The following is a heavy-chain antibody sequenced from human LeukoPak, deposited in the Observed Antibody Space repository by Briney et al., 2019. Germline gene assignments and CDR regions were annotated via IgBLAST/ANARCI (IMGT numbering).Heavy chain of an antibody. CDR1: GYTFTSYG. CDR3: ARDGYGDDYYYYYGMDV. V-gene: IGHV1-18*01. CDR2: ISAYNGNT. D-gene: IGHD5-12*01. J-gene: IGHJ6*02. Sequence: GASVKVSCKASGYTFTSYGISWVRQAPGQGLEWMGWISAYNGNTNYAQKLQGRVTMTTDTSTSIAYMELRSLRSDDTAVYYCARDGYGDDYYYYYGMDVWGQGTTVTVSS.